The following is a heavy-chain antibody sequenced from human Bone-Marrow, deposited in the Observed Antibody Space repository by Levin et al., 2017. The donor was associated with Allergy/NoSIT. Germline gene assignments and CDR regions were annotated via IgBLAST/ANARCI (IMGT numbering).Heavy chain of an antibody. CDR1: GYIFTDYY. CDR3: ARGIASGGKTYYYCYMDV. J-gene: IGHJ6*03. Sequence: ASVKVSCKASGYIFTDYYMHWVRQAPGQGLEWMGWINPNTGGTSYSQNFQGRVTMTRDTSISTAYMDLSSLRSDDTAVYYCARGIASGGKTYYYCYMDVWGRGTTVAVSS. V-gene: IGHV1-2*02. CDR2: INPNTGGT. D-gene: IGHD6-13*01.